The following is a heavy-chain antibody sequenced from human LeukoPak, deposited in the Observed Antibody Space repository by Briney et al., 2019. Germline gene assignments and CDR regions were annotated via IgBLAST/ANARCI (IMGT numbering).Heavy chain of an antibody. CDR1: GGSISSYY. CDR3: ARAVAVYSFDY. D-gene: IGHD6-19*01. V-gene: IGHV4-59*01. CDR2: IYYSGST. Sequence: SETLSLTCTVSGGSISSYYWSWIRQPPGKGLEWIGYIYYSGSTNYNPSFKSRVTISVDTSKSQFSLKLSSVTAADTAVYYCARAVAVYSFDYWGQGTLVTVSS. J-gene: IGHJ4*02.